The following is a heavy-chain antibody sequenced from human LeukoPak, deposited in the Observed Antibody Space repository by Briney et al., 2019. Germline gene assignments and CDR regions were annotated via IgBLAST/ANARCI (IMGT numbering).Heavy chain of an antibody. D-gene: IGHD1-26*01. Sequence: ASVKVSCKASGYTFTSYAMHWVRQAPGQRLEWMGWINAGNGNTKYSQKFQGRVTITRNTSASTAYMELSSLTSEDTAVYYCARDRTVGATKIDYWGQGNLVTVSS. J-gene: IGHJ4*02. V-gene: IGHV1-3*01. CDR2: INAGNGNT. CDR3: ARDRTVGATKIDY. CDR1: GYTFTSYA.